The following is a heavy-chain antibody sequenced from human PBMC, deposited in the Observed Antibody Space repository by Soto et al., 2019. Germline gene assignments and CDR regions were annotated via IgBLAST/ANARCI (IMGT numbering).Heavy chain of an antibody. CDR3: AKDLRYSSSWSPFDY. CDR1: GFTFDDYA. CDR2: ISWNSGSI. V-gene: IGHV3-9*01. J-gene: IGHJ4*02. Sequence: EVQLVESGGGLVQPGRSLRLSCAASGFTFDDYAMHWVRQAPGKGPEWVSGISWNSGSIGYADSVKGRFTISRDNAKNSLYLQMNSLRAEDTALYYCAKDLRYSSSWSPFDYWGQGTLVTVSS. D-gene: IGHD6-13*01.